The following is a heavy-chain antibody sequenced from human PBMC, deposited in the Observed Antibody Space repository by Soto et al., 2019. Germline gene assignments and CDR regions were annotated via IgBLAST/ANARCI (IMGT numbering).Heavy chain of an antibody. CDR2: INADNGNT. D-gene: IGHD5-18*01. CDR3: ARDGYSYAPNYGMDV. CDR1: GNTFSNYA. V-gene: IGHV1-3*01. J-gene: IGHJ6*02. Sequence: SVKVSCKASGNTFSNYAMHWVRQAPGQRLEWMAWINADNGNTYYSQKFQGRVTITRDTSTNTAYLELRSLRSDDTAVYYCARDGYSYAPNYGMDVWGQGTTVTVSS.